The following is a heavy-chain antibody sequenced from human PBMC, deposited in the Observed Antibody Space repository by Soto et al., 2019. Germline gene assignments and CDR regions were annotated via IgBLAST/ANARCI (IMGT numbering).Heavy chain of an antibody. D-gene: IGHD1-7*01. V-gene: IGHV1-3*01. CDR1: GYTFTSYA. CDR3: ASAPENYRILPATHFDY. CDR2: INAGNGNT. Sequence: ASVKVSCKASGYTFTSYAMHWVRQAPGQRLEWMGWINAGNGNTKYSQKFQGRVTITRDTSASTAYMELSSLRSEDTAVYYCASAPENYRILPATHFDYWGQGTLVTVSS. J-gene: IGHJ4*02.